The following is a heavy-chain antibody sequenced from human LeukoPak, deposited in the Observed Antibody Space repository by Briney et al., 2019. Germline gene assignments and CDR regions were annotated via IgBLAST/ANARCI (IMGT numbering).Heavy chain of an antibody. V-gene: IGHV3-48*03. Sequence: GGSLRLSCAASGFTFSSYEMNWVRQAPGKGLEWVSYISSSGSTIFYADSVKGRFTISRDNAKNSLYLQMHSLRAEDTAVYYCAREYSSSWYKYAFDMWGQGTMVTVSS. D-gene: IGHD6-13*01. CDR3: AREYSSSWYKYAFDM. CDR1: GFTFSSYE. J-gene: IGHJ3*02. CDR2: ISSSGSTI.